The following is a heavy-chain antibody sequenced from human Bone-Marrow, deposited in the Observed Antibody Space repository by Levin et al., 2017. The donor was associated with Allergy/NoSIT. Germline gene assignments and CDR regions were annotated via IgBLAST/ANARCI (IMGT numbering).Heavy chain of an antibody. J-gene: IGHJ4*02. CDR1: GFTFSSYG. D-gene: IGHD5-12*01. CDR2: ISYDGSNK. Sequence: GGSLRLSCAASGFTFSSYGMHWVRQAPGKGLEWVAVISYDGSNKYYADSVKGRFTISRDNSKNTLYLQMNSLRAEDTAVYYCAKGEGWLRRAYYFDYWGQGTLVTVSS. CDR3: AKGEGWLRRAYYFDY. V-gene: IGHV3-30*18.